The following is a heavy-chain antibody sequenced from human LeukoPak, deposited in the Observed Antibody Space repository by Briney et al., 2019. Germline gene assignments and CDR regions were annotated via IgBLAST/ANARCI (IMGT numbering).Heavy chain of an antibody. CDR2: INPSGGST. CDR1: GYTFTSYY. Sequence: ASVTVSCKASGYTFTSYYMHWVRQAPGQGLEWMGIINPSGGSTSYAQKFQGRVTMARDTSTSTVYMELSSLRSEDTAVYYCARGGMVGRKYYYYYMDVWGKGTTVTVSS. J-gene: IGHJ6*03. CDR3: ARGGMVGRKYYYYYMDV. V-gene: IGHV1-46*01. D-gene: IGHD2-8*01.